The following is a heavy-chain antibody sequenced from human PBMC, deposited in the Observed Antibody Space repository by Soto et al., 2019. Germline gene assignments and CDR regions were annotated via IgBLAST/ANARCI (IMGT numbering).Heavy chain of an antibody. J-gene: IGHJ3*02. V-gene: IGHV1-2*02. CDR3: ASGPSGTYSAFDI. Sequence: VNGPCQASGYIFSGYFILWVRQPPGQGLEWMGWINPTSGGTNFAQKFQGRVTMTRDTSISTVYMELSRLTSDDSAVYYCASGPSGTYSAFDIWGQGTMVTVSS. D-gene: IGHD1-26*01. CDR1: GYIFSGYF. CDR2: INPTSGGT.